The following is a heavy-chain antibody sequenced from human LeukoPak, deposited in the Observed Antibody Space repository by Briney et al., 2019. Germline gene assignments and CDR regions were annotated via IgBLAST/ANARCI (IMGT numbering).Heavy chain of an antibody. D-gene: IGHD2-15*01. CDR2: IYTSGST. J-gene: IGHJ3*02. Sequence: SETLSLTCTVSGGSISSYYWSWIRQPAGKGLEWIGRIYTSGSTNYNPSLKSRVTISVDTSKNQFSLKLSSVTAADTAVYYCASDRIEVDAFDIWGQGAMVTVSS. CDR3: ASDRIEVDAFDI. CDR1: GGSISSYY. V-gene: IGHV4-4*07.